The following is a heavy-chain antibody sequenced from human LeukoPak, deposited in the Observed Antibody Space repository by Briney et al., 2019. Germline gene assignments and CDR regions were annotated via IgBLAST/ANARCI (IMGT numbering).Heavy chain of an antibody. CDR1: GFTFSSYA. D-gene: IGHD3-3*01. Sequence: PGGSLRLSCAASGFTFSSYAMSWVRQAPGRGLEWVSVISGSGGSTYYADSVKGRFTISRDNSKNTLYLQMNSLRAEDTAVYYCAKWRAPPLDAFDIWGQGTMVTVSS. V-gene: IGHV3-23*01. CDR3: AKWRAPPLDAFDI. J-gene: IGHJ3*02. CDR2: ISGSGGST.